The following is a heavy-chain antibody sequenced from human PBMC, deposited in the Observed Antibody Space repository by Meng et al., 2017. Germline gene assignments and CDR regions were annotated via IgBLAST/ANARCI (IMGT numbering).Heavy chain of an antibody. CDR2: IYHSGST. V-gene: IGHV3-53*01. CDR1: GYSISSGYY. J-gene: IGHJ4*02. D-gene: IGHD1-26*01. CDR3: AKGGVGATRGGDY. Sequence: GGSLRLSCTVSGYSISSGYYWGWIRQPPGKGLEWIGSIYHSGSTYYADSVKGRFTISRDNSKNTLYLQMNSLRAEDTAVYYCAKGGVGATRGGDYWGQGTLVTVSS.